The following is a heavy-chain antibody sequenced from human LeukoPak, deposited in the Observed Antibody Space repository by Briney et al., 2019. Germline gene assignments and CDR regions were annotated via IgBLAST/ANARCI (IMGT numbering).Heavy chain of an antibody. CDR3: ARQRGTGSYFDY. J-gene: IGHJ4*02. Sequence: PSETLSLTCTVPGGSISSYYWSWIRQPPGKGLEWIGYIYTSGSTNYNPSLKSRVTISVDTSKNQFSLKLSSVTAADTAVYYCARQRGTGSYFDYWGQGTLVTVSS. CDR2: IYTSGST. D-gene: IGHD1-14*01. CDR1: GGSISSYY. V-gene: IGHV4-4*09.